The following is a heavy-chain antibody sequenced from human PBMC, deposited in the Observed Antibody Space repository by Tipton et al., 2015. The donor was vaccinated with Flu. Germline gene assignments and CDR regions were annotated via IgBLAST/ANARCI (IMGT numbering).Heavy chain of an antibody. V-gene: IGHV1-8*01. CDR1: GYTFTSYD. CDR3: ARVSDVNSWSGDGIDS. Sequence: QLVQSGAELKKPGASVKVTCKASGYTFTSYDIIWVRQATGQGLEWMGWMDPNGGDTGYEQKFLGRVTMTRNTAISTAYMQLNSLRFDDTAVYYCARVSDVNSWSGDGIDSWGQGTLVTVSS. D-gene: IGHD5-24*01. CDR2: MDPNGGDT. J-gene: IGHJ4*02.